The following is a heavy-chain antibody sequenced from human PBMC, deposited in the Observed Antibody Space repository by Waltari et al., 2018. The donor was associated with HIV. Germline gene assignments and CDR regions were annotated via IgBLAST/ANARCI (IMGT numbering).Heavy chain of an antibody. CDR2: IYYSGST. CDR3: ARGPLWDTMIVVEYDY. J-gene: IGHJ4*02. V-gene: IGHV4-39*07. CDR1: GGSISSSSYY. Sequence: QLQLQESGPGLVKPSETLSLTCTVSGGSISSSSYYWGWIRQPPGKGLEWIGSIYYSGSTYYNPSLKSRVTISVDTSKNQFSLKLSSVTAADTAVYYCARGPLWDTMIVVEYDYWGQGTLVTVSS. D-gene: IGHD3-22*01.